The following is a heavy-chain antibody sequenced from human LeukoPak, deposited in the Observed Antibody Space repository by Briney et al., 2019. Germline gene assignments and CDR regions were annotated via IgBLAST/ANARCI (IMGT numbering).Heavy chain of an antibody. CDR3: ARGDDAFDI. J-gene: IGHJ3*02. CDR1: GYTFTIYA. V-gene: IGHV1-3*01. CDR2: INAGNGNT. Sequence: AAVTVSFTAAGYTFTIYAMHRVRQAPGQRLEWMGWINAGNGNTKYSQKFQGRVTITRDTSASTAYMELSSLRSEDTAVYYCARGDDAFDIWGQGTMVTVSS.